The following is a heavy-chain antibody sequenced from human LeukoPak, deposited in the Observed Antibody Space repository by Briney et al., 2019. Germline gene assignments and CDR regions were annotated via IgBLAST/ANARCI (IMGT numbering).Heavy chain of an antibody. CDR2: ISGSGGST. CDR3: AKVPWGFGELLLAY. Sequence: GGSLRLSCAASGFTFSSYAVSWVRQAPGKGLEWVSAISGSGGSTYYADSVKGRFTISRDNSKNTLYLQMNSLRAEDTAVYYCAKVPWGFGELLLAYWGQGTLVTVSS. J-gene: IGHJ4*02. D-gene: IGHD3-10*01. CDR1: GFTFSSYA. V-gene: IGHV3-23*01.